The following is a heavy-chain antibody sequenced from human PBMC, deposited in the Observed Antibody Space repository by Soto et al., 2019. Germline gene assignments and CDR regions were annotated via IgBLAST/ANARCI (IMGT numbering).Heavy chain of an antibody. CDR1: GDSISSYY. CDR2: LYYGRNA. J-gene: IGHJ4*02. D-gene: IGHD3-22*01. CDR3: ALRSMAVVPEY. V-gene: IGHV4-59*01. Sequence: QVKLQESGPGLVKPSETLSLTCAVSGDSISSYYCMWIRQAPGKGLESIGCLYYGRNANYNPSLKRRVTLSVDTSTNQCTLTLSSMTAADTAVYYCALRSMAVVPEYWGQGTLVTVSS.